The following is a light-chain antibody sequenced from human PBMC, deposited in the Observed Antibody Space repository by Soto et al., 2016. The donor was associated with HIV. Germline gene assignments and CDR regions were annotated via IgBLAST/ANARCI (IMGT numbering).Light chain of an antibody. CDR3: QQYNTFPWT. CDR2: KAS. V-gene: IGKV1-5*03. CDR1: QGVSSW. J-gene: IGKJ1*01. Sequence: DIQMTQSPSSVSASVGDRVTITCRASQGVSSWLAWYQQKPGKAPKVLIHKASSLQSGVPSRFGGSGSGTQFTLTINSLQPDDSATYYCQQYNTFPWTFGQGTKVEI.